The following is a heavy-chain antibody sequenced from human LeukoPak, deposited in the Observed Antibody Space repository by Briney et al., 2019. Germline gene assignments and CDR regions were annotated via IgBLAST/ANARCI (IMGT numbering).Heavy chain of an antibody. CDR2: ISSSSSYI. V-gene: IGHV3-21*01. J-gene: IGHJ4*02. CDR3: ARVQYYDFWSGYYSLRSFDY. Sequence: GGSLRLSCAASGFTFSSYSMSWVRQAPGEGLEWVSSISSSSSYIYYADSVKGRFTISRDNAKNSLYLQMNSLRAEDTAVYYCARVQYYDFWSGYYSLRSFDYWGQGTLVTVSS. D-gene: IGHD3-3*01. CDR1: GFTFSSYS.